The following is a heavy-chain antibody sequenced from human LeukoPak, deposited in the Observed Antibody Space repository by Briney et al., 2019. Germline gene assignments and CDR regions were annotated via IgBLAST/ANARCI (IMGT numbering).Heavy chain of an antibody. Sequence: SVKVSCKASGGTFSSYAISWVRQAPGQGLEWMGRIIPILGIANYAQKFQGRVTITADKSTSTAYMELSSLRSEDTAVYYCARDGGNYYGSGSYYLFDYWGQGTLVTVSS. D-gene: IGHD3-10*01. CDR2: IIPILGIA. CDR1: GGTFSSYA. CDR3: ARDGGNYYGSGSYYLFDY. J-gene: IGHJ4*02. V-gene: IGHV1-69*04.